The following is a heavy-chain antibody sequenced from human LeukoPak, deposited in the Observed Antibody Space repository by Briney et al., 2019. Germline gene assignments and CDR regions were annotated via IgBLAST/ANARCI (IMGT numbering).Heavy chain of an antibody. CDR3: ASAVAGTFFDY. J-gene: IGHJ4*02. V-gene: IGHV4-59*01. CDR1: GGSISSYY. D-gene: IGHD6-19*01. Sequence: SETLSLTCTVSGGSISSYYLSWIRQPPGKGLEWIGYIYYSGSTNYNPSPKSRVTISVDTSKNQFSLKLSSVTAADTAVYYCASAVAGTFFDYWGQGTLVTVSS. CDR2: IYYSGST.